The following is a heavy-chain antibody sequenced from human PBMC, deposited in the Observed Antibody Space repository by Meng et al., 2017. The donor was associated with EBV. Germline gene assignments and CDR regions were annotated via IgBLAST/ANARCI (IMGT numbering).Heavy chain of an antibody. Sequence: QVQLVQSGAEVKKPGASVKVSCKASGYTFTSYDINWVRQATGQGLEWMGWMNPNSGNTGYAQKFQGRFTMTRDTSTSTVYMDLSILTSEDTAVYYCVRELVGGTFDYWGQGTLVTVSS. CDR2: MNPNSGNT. V-gene: IGHV1-8*01. D-gene: IGHD1/OR15-1a*01. CDR3: VRELVGGTFDY. CDR1: GYTFTSYD. J-gene: IGHJ4*02.